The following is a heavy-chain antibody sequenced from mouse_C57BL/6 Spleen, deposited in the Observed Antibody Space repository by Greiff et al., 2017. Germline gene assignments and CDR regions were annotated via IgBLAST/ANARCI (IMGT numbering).Heavy chain of an antibody. V-gene: IGHV1-64*01. J-gene: IGHJ1*03. CDR3: ARPPHYYGSRHWYFDV. CDR2: ILPNSGST. CDR1: GYTFTSYW. Sequence: VQLQQPGAELVKPGASVTLSCKASGYTFTSYWMHWVKQRPGQGLEWIGLILPNSGSTNYNEKFKSKATLTVDNSSSTAYMQLSSLTSEDSAVYYCARPPHYYGSRHWYFDVWGTGTTVTVSS. D-gene: IGHD1-1*01.